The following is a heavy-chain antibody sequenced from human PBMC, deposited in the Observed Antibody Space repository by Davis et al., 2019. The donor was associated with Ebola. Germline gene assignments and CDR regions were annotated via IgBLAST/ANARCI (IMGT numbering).Heavy chain of an antibody. V-gene: IGHV3-30*12. CDR1: GFTFSSYG. Sequence: GESLKISCAASGFTFSSYGMHWVRQAPGKGLEWVAVISYDGSNKYYADSVKGRFTISRDNSKNTLYLQMNSLRAEDTAVYYCAKLCEMVYASSYFDYWGQGTLVTVSS. CDR2: ISYDGSNK. D-gene: IGHD2-8*01. J-gene: IGHJ4*02. CDR3: AKLCEMVYASSYFDY.